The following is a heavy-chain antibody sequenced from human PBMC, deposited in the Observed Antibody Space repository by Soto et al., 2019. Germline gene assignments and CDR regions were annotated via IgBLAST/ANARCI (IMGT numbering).Heavy chain of an antibody. CDR1: GFSFTGYY. V-gene: IGHV1-2*02. J-gene: IGHJ5*02. Sequence: VKVSCKASGFSFTGYYIHWLRQAPGQGLEWMGWINAHSGGTEYAQKFQGRVTLTRDTSIATAYLTLTSLTSDDTALYYCAKDLTRQLAYWLDPWGQGTQVTVSS. CDR2: INAHSGGT. D-gene: IGHD6-6*01. CDR3: AKDLTRQLAYWLDP.